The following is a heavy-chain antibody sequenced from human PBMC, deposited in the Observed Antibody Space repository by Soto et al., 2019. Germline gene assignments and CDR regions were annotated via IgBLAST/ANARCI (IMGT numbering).Heavy chain of an antibody. D-gene: IGHD5-12*01. Sequence: EVQLLESGGGVVQPGGSLRLSCAASGFTFSSYAMSWVRQAPGKGLGWVSVISGSGGTRYYEDSVKGRFTISRDNSKNPLYLQMNSLRAEETAVYYCAKNILGHGGYGGYWGQGTLVTVSS. CDR3: AKNILGHGGYGGY. V-gene: IGHV3-23*01. J-gene: IGHJ4*02. CDR2: ISGSGGTR. CDR1: GFTFSSYA.